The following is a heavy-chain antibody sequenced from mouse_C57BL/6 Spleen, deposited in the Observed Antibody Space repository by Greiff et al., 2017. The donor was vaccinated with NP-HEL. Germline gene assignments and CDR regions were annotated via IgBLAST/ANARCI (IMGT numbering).Heavy chain of an antibody. CDR3: ARWGDYDGFDY. CDR1: GFTFTDYY. Sequence: EVKLVESGGGLVQPGGSLSLSCAASGFTFTDYYMSWVRQPPGKALEWLGFIRNKANGYTTESSASVKGRFTISRDNSQSILYLQMNALRAEDSATYYCARWGDYDGFDYWGQGTTLTVSS. D-gene: IGHD2-4*01. CDR2: IRNKANGYTT. J-gene: IGHJ2*01. V-gene: IGHV7-3*01.